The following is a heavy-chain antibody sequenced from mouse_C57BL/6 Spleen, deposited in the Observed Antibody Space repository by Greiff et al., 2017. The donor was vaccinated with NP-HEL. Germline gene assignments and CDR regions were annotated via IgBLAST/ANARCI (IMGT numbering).Heavy chain of an antibody. J-gene: IGHJ1*03. CDR2: IDPEDGDT. Sequence: VQLQQSGAELVRPGASVKLSCTASGFNIKDYYMHWVKQRPEQGLEWIGRIDPEDGDTEYAPKFQGKATMTADTSSNTAYLQLSSLTSEDTAVYYCTAYYGSSLDFDVWGTGTTVTVSS. V-gene: IGHV14-1*01. CDR3: TAYYGSSLDFDV. CDR1: GFNIKDYY. D-gene: IGHD1-1*01.